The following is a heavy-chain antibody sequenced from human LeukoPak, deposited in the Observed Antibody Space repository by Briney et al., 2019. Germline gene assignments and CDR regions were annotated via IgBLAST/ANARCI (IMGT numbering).Heavy chain of an antibody. CDR1: GFTFSSYS. J-gene: IGHJ4*02. CDR2: ISGSSRTI. D-gene: IGHD3-16*01. CDR3: ARGADYVWGTPPAY. V-gene: IGHV3-48*01. Sequence: PGGSLRLSCTASGFTFSSYSIHWVRQVPGKGLEWVSYISGSSRTIYYAGSVKGRFTISRDNAKNSLYLQMNGLRVDDTAVYYCARGADYVWGTPPAYWGQGTLVTVSS.